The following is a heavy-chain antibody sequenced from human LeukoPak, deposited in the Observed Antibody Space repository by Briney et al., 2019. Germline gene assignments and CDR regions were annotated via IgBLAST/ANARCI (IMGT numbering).Heavy chain of an antibody. J-gene: IGHJ4*02. Sequence: GGSLRLSCAASGFSLSDYYMSWIRQAPGKGLEWVSCISSTGNVIYYVDSVKGRFTISKDNAKNSLYLQMNSLRAEDTAVYYCARDYYGPLDYWGQGTLVTVSS. CDR2: ISSTGNVI. CDR1: GFSLSDYY. V-gene: IGHV3-11*04. D-gene: IGHD3-10*01. CDR3: ARDYYGPLDY.